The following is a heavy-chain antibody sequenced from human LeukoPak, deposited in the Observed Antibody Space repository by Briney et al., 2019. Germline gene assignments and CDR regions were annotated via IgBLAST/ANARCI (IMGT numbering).Heavy chain of an antibody. Sequence: WASVKVSCKASGYTFTNFYMHWVRQAPGQGLEWMGWINPNTGGTSFAQDFQGRLTFTRDTSITTAFMGLTSLTSDDTAVYYCARDRSWYAQPGYWGQGTLVTVSS. CDR2: INPNTGGT. V-gene: IGHV1-2*02. J-gene: IGHJ4*02. CDR3: ARDRSWYAQPGY. D-gene: IGHD6-13*01. CDR1: GYTFTNFY.